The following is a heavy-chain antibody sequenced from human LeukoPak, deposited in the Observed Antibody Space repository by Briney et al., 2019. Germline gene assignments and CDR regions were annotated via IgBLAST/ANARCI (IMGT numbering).Heavy chain of an antibody. Sequence: GGSLRLSCAASGFTFSSYAMHWVRQAPGKGLEWVAVISYDGSNKYYADSVKGRFTISRDNSKNTLYLQMNSLRAEDTAVYYCAKDSRGTRGLEWLSPEIDYWGQGTLVTVSS. V-gene: IGHV3-30*04. CDR3: AKDSRGTRGLEWLSPEIDY. CDR1: GFTFSSYA. D-gene: IGHD3-3*01. J-gene: IGHJ4*02. CDR2: ISYDGSNK.